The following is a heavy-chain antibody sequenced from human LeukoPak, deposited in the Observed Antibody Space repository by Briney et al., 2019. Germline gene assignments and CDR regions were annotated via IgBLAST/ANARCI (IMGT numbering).Heavy chain of an antibody. CDR1: GFTFSSYS. D-gene: IGHD2-2*01. CDR3: ARSFYCSSTSCYEFDY. CDR2: ISSSSSYI. V-gene: IGHV3-21*01. Sequence: PGGSLRLSCAASGFTFSSYSMNWVRQAPGKGLEWVSSISSSSSYIYYADSVKGRFTISRDNAKNSLYLQMNSLRAEDTAVYYCARSFYCSSTSCYEFDYWGQGTLVTVSS. J-gene: IGHJ4*02.